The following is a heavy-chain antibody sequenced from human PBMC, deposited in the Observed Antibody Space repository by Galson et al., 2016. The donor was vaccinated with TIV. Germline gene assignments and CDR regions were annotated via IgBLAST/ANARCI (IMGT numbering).Heavy chain of an antibody. CDR2: VYDNGNA. Sequence: ETLSLTCIVSGGSIITKSYYWGWIRQPPGKGLEWIGIVYDNGNAYYNPSLKSRVTISVDTSQNQFSLKLTSVTASDTAVYYCARERTPPGPDNDTWFDPWGHGILVTVSS. J-gene: IGHJ5*02. V-gene: IGHV4-39*07. CDR1: GGSIITKSYY. D-gene: IGHD3-22*01. CDR3: ARERTPPGPDNDTWFDP.